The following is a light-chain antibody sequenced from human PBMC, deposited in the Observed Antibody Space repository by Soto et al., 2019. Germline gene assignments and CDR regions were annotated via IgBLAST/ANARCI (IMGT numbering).Light chain of an antibody. Sequence: QLVLTQSPSASASLGASVKLTCTLSSGHSSYAIAWHQQQPEKGPRYLMKLNSDGSHSKGDGIPDRFSGSSSGAERYLTISSLQSEDEADYYCQTWGTGVWVFGGGTKVNVL. CDR2: LNSDGSH. CDR1: SGHSSYA. CDR3: QTWGTGVWV. J-gene: IGLJ3*02. V-gene: IGLV4-69*01.